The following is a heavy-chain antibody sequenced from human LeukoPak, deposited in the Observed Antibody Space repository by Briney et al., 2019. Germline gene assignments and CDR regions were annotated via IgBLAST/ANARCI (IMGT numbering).Heavy chain of an antibody. Sequence: SETLSLTCTVSGGSSSSYYWSWIRQPPGKGLEWIGYIYYSGSTNYNPSLKSRVTISVDTSNNQFSLKLTSVTAADTAMYYCARDSGFGDPFDYWGQGTLVTVSS. D-gene: IGHD3-10*01. V-gene: IGHV4-59*01. J-gene: IGHJ4*02. CDR1: GGSSSSYY. CDR2: IYYSGST. CDR3: ARDSGFGDPFDY.